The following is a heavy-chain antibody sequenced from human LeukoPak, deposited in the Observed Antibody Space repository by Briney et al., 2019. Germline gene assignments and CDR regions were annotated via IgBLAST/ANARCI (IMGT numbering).Heavy chain of an antibody. V-gene: IGHV1-46*01. D-gene: IGHD3-22*01. CDR3: ARDERYYDSSGYYYPLGY. CDR1: GYTFTSYY. CDR2: INPSGGST. Sequence: ASVKVSCKASGYTFTSYYMHWVRQTPGQGLEWRGIINPSGGSTSYAQKFQGRVTMTTDTSTSTAYMELSSLSSEDTAVYYCARDERYYDSSGYYYPLGYWGQGTLVNVSS. J-gene: IGHJ4*02.